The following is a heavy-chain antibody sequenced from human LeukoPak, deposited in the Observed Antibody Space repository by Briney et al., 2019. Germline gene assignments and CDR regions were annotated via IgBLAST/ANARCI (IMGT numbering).Heavy chain of an antibody. V-gene: IGHV1-8*01. J-gene: IGHJ4*02. CDR2: MNPNSGNT. CDR3: ARASGYYDILTGYYNVDY. Sequence: ASVKVSCKASGYTFTSYDINWVRQATGQGLEWMGWMNPNSGNTGYAQKFQGRVTMTTDTSTSTAYVELRSLRSDDTAVYYCARASGYYDILTGYYNVDYWGQGTLVTVSS. CDR1: GYTFTSYD. D-gene: IGHD3-9*01.